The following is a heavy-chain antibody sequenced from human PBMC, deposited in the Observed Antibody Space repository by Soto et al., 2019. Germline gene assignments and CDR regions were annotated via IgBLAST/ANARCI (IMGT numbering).Heavy chain of an antibody. Sequence: GGSLRLSCAASGFTFSSYAMSWVRQAPGKGLECISLISGTGVPTLYAGSVKGRFSVSRDNSKNTLFLEMNNLRVDDTAIHYCAKSFCSSSSCFFVWVDPWGPGTLVTVSS. CDR2: ISGTGVPT. V-gene: IGHV3-23*01. CDR1: GFTFSSYA. CDR3: AKSFCSSSSCFFVWVDP. J-gene: IGHJ5*02. D-gene: IGHD2-2*01.